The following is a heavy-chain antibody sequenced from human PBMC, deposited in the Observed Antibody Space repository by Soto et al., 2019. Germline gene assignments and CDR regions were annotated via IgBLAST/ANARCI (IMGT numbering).Heavy chain of an antibody. CDR3: ARDSTRRGACDI. Sequence: KPSETLSLTCAVYNGSFSVYYWTWIRQPPGKGPEWIGEVNHSGSTNYNPSLKSRVTISVDTSKNQFSLKLSSVTAADTAVYYCARDSTRRGACDIWGQGTMVTVSS. J-gene: IGHJ3*02. D-gene: IGHD2-2*01. V-gene: IGHV4-34*01. CDR1: NGSFSVYY. CDR2: VNHSGST.